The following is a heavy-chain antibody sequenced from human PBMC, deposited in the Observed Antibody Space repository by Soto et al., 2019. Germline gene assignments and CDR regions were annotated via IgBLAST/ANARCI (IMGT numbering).Heavy chain of an antibody. CDR3: ARERAFGESSPGYYYYGMDV. CDR1: GGSISSSNW. Sequence: QVQLQESGPGLVKPSGTLSLTCAVSGGSISSSNWWSWVRQTPGKGLEWIGEIYHSGSTNYNPSLKSRVTISVDKSKNQLSLKLSSVSAADTAVYYCARERAFGESSPGYYYYGMDVWGQGTTVTVSS. J-gene: IGHJ6*02. D-gene: IGHD3-10*01. CDR2: IYHSGST. V-gene: IGHV4-4*02.